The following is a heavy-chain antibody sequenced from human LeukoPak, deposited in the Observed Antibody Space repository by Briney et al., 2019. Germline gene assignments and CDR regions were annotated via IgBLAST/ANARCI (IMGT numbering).Heavy chain of an antibody. Sequence: ASVKVSCKASGYTFTSYDINWVRQATGHGLEWMGWMNPNSGNIFYAQKFQGRLTMTRNTSISTAYMELSSLRSEDTAVYYCARGVLVLRFLEWADYYMDVWGKGTTVTVSS. CDR3: ARGVLVLRFLEWADYYMDV. D-gene: IGHD3-3*01. CDR2: MNPNSGNI. CDR1: GYTFTSYD. J-gene: IGHJ6*03. V-gene: IGHV1-8*01.